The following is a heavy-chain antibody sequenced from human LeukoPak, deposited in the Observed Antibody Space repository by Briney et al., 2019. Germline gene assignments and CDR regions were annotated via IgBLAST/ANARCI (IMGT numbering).Heavy chain of an antibody. CDR1: GFTFSSYE. D-gene: IGHD3-10*01. Sequence: PGGSLRLSCAASGFTFSSYEMHWVRQAPGKGLEWVSYISSSDSTIYYADSVKGRFTISRDNAKNSLYLQMNSLRAEDTAVYYCARTLLWFGESFDAFDIWGQGTMVTVSS. CDR3: ARTLLWFGESFDAFDI. CDR2: ISSSDSTI. V-gene: IGHV3-48*03. J-gene: IGHJ3*02.